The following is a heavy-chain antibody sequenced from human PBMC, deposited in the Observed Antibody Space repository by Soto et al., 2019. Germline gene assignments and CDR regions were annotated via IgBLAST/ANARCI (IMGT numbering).Heavy chain of an antibody. CDR1: GGSFSGYY. CDR2: INHSGST. Sequence: SETLSLTCAVYGGSFSGYYWSWIRQPPGKGLEWIGEINHSGSTNYNPSLKSRVTISVDTSKNQFSLKLSSVTAADTAVYYCARKPSDIVVVVAATPPPVGYNWFDPWGQGTLVTVSS. J-gene: IGHJ5*02. V-gene: IGHV4-34*01. D-gene: IGHD2-15*01. CDR3: ARKPSDIVVVVAATPPPVGYNWFDP.